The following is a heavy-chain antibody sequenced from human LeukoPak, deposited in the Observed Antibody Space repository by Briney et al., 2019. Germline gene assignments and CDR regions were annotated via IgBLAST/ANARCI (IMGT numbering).Heavy chain of an antibody. Sequence: SVKVSCKASGGTFSSYAISWVRQAPGQGLEWMGGIIPIFGTANNAKKFQGRVTITADESTSTASMELSSLRSEDTAVSYCARDPDSCSGGSCYSGNNWFDPWGQGTLVTVSS. CDR1: GGTFSSYA. J-gene: IGHJ5*02. V-gene: IGHV1-69*01. CDR3: ARDPDSCSGGSCYSGNNWFDP. CDR2: IIPIFGTA. D-gene: IGHD2-15*01.